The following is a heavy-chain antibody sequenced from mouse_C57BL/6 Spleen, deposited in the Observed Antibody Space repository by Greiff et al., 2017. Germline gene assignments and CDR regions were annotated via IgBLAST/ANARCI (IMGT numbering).Heavy chain of an antibody. V-gene: IGHV1-15*01. D-gene: IGHD1-1*01. CDR2: IDPETGGT. CDR1: GYTFTDYE. Sequence: VQLQQSGAELVRPGASVTLSCKASGYTFTDYEMHWVKQTPVHGLEWIGAIDPETGGTAYNQKFKGKAILTADKSSSTAYMELRSLTSEDAAVYYCTRRYYDGSSHWYFDVWGTGTTVTVSS. J-gene: IGHJ1*03. CDR3: TRRYYDGSSHWYFDV.